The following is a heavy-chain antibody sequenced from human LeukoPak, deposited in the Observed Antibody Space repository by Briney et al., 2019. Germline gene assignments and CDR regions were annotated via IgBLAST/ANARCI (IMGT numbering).Heavy chain of an antibody. CDR1: GFTFNKYA. CDR3: GRDWKLDY. CDR2: IGDNGVDR. V-gene: IGHV3-23*01. J-gene: IGHJ4*02. Sequence: GGSLRLSCAASGFTFNKYAMSWVRQAPGKGLEWVSAIGDNGVDRKYAGSVKGRFTISRDNSKNTLYLQMNSLRAEGTAIYYCGRDWKLDYWGQGTLVTVSS. D-gene: IGHD1-1*01.